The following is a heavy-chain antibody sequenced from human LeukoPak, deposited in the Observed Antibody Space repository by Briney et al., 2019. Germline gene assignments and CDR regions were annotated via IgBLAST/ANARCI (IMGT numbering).Heavy chain of an antibody. J-gene: IGHJ3*02. CDR1: GGSISSGGYS. CDR3: ARTSIAARRANAFDI. D-gene: IGHD6-6*01. Sequence: SQTLSLTCAVSGGSISSGGYSWSSIRQPPGKGLEWIGYIYLSGSTYYNPSLKSRVTISVDRSKNQFSLKLSSVTAADTAVYYCARTSIAARRANAFDIWGQGTMVTVSS. V-gene: IGHV4-30-2*01. CDR2: IYLSGST.